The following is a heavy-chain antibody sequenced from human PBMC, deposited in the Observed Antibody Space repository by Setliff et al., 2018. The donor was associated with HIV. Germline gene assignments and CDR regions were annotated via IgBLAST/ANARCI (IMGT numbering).Heavy chain of an antibody. Sequence: SETLSLTCAVYGGSFNDYYWTWIRQPPGKGLEWIGEIDHSGSTKYHASLKSRVTISIDTSKNQISLKLSSVTAADTAVYYCARLTRITTAGHWGQGTLVTVSS. CDR1: GGSFNDYY. V-gene: IGHV4-34*01. J-gene: IGHJ4*02. CDR3: ARLTRITTAGH. CDR2: IDHSGST. D-gene: IGHD6-13*01.